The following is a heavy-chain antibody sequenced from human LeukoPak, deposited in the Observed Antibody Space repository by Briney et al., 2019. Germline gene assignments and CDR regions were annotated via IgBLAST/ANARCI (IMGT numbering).Heavy chain of an antibody. CDR2: IFASGST. CDR1: GGSISTYS. D-gene: IGHD2-2*01. Sequence: PSETLSLTCTVSGGSISTYSWNWIRQPAGKGLEWIGRIFASGSTKYNPSLKSRVTMSVETSKNQFSLNLSSVTAADTAVYYCARLPAPGCSSTSCYAHDAFDIWGQGTMVTVSS. V-gene: IGHV4-4*07. CDR3: ARLPAPGCSSTSCYAHDAFDI. J-gene: IGHJ3*02.